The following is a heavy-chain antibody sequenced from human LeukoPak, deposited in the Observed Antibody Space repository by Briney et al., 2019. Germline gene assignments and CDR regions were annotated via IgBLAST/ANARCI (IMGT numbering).Heavy chain of an antibody. J-gene: IGHJ6*02. CDR3: ARDILTGGGFFGMDV. Sequence: ASVKVSCKASGYTFTSYYMHWVRQAPGQGLEWMGIINPSGGSTSYAQKFQGRVTMTRDTSTGTDYMELSSLRSDDTAVYYCARDILTGGGFFGMDVWGQGTTVTVSS. CDR2: INPSGGST. V-gene: IGHV1-46*01. D-gene: IGHD3-9*01. CDR1: GYTFTSYY.